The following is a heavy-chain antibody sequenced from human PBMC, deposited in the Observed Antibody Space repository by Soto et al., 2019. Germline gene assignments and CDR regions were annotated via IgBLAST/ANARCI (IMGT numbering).Heavy chain of an antibody. CDR1: GFTVSSNY. CDR3: AKDRVVVVTWCEFDY. CDR2: IYSGGST. D-gene: IGHD3-22*01. V-gene: IGHV3-66*01. Sequence: GSLRLSCAASGFTVSSNYMSWVRLAPGKGLEWVSVIYSGGSTYYADSVKGRFTISRDNSKNTLYLQMNSLRAEDTAVYYCAKDRVVVVTWCEFDYWGQGTLVTVSS. J-gene: IGHJ4*02.